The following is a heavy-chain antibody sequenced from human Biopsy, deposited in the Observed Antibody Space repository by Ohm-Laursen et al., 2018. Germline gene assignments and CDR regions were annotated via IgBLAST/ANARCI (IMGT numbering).Heavy chain of an antibody. J-gene: IGHJ4*02. D-gene: IGHD7-27*01. V-gene: IGHV4-59*01. CDR3: ARLTGDPDY. CDR2: IYYTGHT. Sequence: PSETLSLTCTVSGGSIKSYYWNWIRQSPGKGLEWIGFIYYTGHTNYNPSLKSRATISVDTSKNQFSLKVISVTAADTAVYYCARLTGDPDYWGQGILVTVSS. CDR1: GGSIKSYY.